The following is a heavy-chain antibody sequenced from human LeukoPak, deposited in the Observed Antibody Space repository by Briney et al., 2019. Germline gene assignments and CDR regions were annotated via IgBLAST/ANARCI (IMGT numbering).Heavy chain of an antibody. CDR2: IIPIFGTA. J-gene: IGHJ4*02. CDR1: GGTFSSYA. Sequence: SVKVSCKASGGTFSSYAISWVRQAPGQGLEWMGGIIPIFGTANYAQKFRGRVTITADESTSTAYMELSSLRSEDTAVYYCARVYNFGYRSGGSCYGLDYWGQGTLVTVSS. V-gene: IGHV1-69*13. CDR3: ARVYNFGYRSGGSCYGLDY. D-gene: IGHD2-15*01.